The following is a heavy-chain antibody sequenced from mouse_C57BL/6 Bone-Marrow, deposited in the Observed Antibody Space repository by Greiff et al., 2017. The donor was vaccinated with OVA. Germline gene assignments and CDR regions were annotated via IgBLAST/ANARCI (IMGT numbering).Heavy chain of an antibody. CDR3: TRGSHWYFDV. V-gene: IGHV14-4*01. Sequence: EVQLQQSGAELVRPGASVKLSCTASGFNIKDDYMHWVKQRPEQGLEWIGWIDPENGDTEYASKFQGKATITADTSSNTAYRQLSSLTSEDTAVYYCTRGSHWYFDVWGTGTTVTVSS. CDR2: IDPENGDT. J-gene: IGHJ1*03. CDR1: GFNIKDDY.